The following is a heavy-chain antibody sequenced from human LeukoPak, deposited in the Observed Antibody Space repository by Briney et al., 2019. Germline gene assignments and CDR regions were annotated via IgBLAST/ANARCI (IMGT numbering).Heavy chain of an antibody. CDR2: ISSSSSYI. J-gene: IGHJ6*02. CDR3: ARGPPGYCSGGSCYSYGYYYGMDV. V-gene: IGHV3-11*06. D-gene: IGHD2-15*01. Sequence: GSLRLSCAASGFTFSDYYMSWIRQAPGKGLEWVSYISSSSSYIYYADSVKGRFTISRDNAKNSLYLQMNSLRAEDTAVYYCARGPPGYCSGGSCYSYGYYYGMDVWGQGTTVTVSS. CDR1: GFTFSDYY.